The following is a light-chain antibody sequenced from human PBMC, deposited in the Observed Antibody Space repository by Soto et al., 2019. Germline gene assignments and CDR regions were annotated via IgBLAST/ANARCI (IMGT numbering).Light chain of an antibody. V-gene: IGLV2-14*01. CDR2: EVS. CDR1: SSDVGGYNY. J-gene: IGLJ1*01. CDR3: SSYTTSSPYV. Sequence: QSALTQPASVSGSPGQSITISCTGTSSDVGGYNYVSWYQQHPGKAPKLMIYEVSHRPSGISGRFSGSKSGNTASLTISGLQVDDEADYFCSSYTTSSPYVFGAGTKLTVL.